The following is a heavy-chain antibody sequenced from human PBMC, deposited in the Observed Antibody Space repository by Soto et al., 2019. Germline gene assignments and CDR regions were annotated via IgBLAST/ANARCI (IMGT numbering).Heavy chain of an antibody. Sequence: PGVFLRVSCRGSGYSFTSYGIGWVRQMPGKGLEWMGIIYPGDSDTRYSPSFQGQVTISADKSISTAYLQWSSLKASDTAMYYCARPLLAGDYSYGMDVWGQGTTVTVSS. CDR2: IYPGDSDT. J-gene: IGHJ6*02. V-gene: IGHV5-51*01. D-gene: IGHD2-15*01. CDR1: GYSFTSYG. CDR3: ARPLLAGDYSYGMDV.